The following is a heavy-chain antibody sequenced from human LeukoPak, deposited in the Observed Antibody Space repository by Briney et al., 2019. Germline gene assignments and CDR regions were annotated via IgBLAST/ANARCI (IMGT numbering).Heavy chain of an antibody. J-gene: IGHJ4*02. V-gene: IGHV3-30*04. Sequence: GGALRLSCAASGSSFSGYAMHWVGRTPGKGVEGVAVISHDEKKKFYAESVKGRFTISRDNSKNTLFLEMNSLRPEDTAFYYCATTFRGVIITRLDYWGQGTLVTVSS. CDR2: ISHDEKKK. D-gene: IGHD3-10*01. CDR3: ATTFRGVIITRLDY. CDR1: GSSFSGYA.